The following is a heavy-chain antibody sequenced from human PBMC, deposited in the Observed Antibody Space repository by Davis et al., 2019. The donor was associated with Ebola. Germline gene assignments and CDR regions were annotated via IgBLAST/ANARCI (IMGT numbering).Heavy chain of an antibody. CDR2: ISAYNGNT. V-gene: IGHV1-18*01. J-gene: IGHJ6*02. CDR3: ARTRIHRIAAAGRDYYYYYGMDV. D-gene: IGHD6-13*01. Sequence: AASVKVSCKASGYTFTSYGISWVRQAPGQGLEWMGWISAYNGNTNYAQKLQGRVTMTTDTSTSTAYMELRSLRSDDTAVYYCARTRIHRIAAAGRDYYYYYGMDVWGQGTTVTVSS. CDR1: GYTFTSYG.